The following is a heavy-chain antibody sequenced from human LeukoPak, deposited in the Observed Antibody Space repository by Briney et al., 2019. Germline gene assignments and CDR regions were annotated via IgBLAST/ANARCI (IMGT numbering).Heavy chain of an antibody. CDR3: ARDLGDCSSTSCYADAFDI. Sequence: GASVKVSCKASGYTFTSYGISWVRQAPGQGLEWMGWISAYNGNTNYAQKLQGRVTMTTDTSTSTAYMELRSLRSEDTAVYYCARDLGDCSSTSCYADAFDIWGRGTMVTVSS. J-gene: IGHJ3*02. V-gene: IGHV1-18*01. D-gene: IGHD2-2*01. CDR2: ISAYNGNT. CDR1: GYTFTSYG.